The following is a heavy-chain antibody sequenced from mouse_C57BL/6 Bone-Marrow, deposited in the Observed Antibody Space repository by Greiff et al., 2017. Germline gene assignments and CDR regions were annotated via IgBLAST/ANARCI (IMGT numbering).Heavy chain of an antibody. Sequence: VQLQESGPGLVQPSQSLSITCTVSGFSLTSYGVHWVRQSPGKGLEWLGVIWRGGSTDYNAAFMSRLSITKDNSKSQVFFKMNSLQADDTAIYYCAIPSYGSSYWYFDVWGTGTTVTVSS. CDR2: IWRGGST. CDR3: AIPSYGSSYWYFDV. V-gene: IGHV2-5*01. D-gene: IGHD1-1*01. J-gene: IGHJ1*03. CDR1: GFSLTSYG.